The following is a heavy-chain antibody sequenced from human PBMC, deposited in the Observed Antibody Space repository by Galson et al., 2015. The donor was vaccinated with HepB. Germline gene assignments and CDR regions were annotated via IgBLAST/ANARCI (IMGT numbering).Heavy chain of an antibody. CDR3: ARLGIAARPKYYHYYGMDV. CDR2: IYPGDSDT. D-gene: IGHD6-6*01. Sequence: QSGAEVKKPGESLKISCTGSGYSFINYWIGWVRQMPGRGLEWMGIIYPGDSDTRYSPSFQGQVTISADKSISTAYLQWSSPKASDTAIYYCARLGIAARPKYYHYYGMDVWGQGTTVTVSS. CDR1: GYSFINYW. J-gene: IGHJ6*02. V-gene: IGHV5-51*01.